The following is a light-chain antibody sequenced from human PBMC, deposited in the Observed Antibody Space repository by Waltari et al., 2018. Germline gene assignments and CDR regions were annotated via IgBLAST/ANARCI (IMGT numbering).Light chain of an antibody. J-gene: IGLJ2*01. V-gene: IGLV6-57*03. Sequence: FTQPHSVSGSPGQTVTIPCTRSSGSIASKYVKWYQQQPGSAPTTVIYKDNQRPSGVPDRFSGSIDSSSNSASLTISGLKSADEADYYCQSADGNHKPVFGGGTRLTVL. CDR3: QSADGNHKPV. CDR2: KDN. CDR1: SGSIASKY.